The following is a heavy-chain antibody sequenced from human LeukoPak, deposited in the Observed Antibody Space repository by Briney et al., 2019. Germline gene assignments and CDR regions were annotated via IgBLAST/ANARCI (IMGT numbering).Heavy chain of an antibody. CDR3: ARHHRPVEMATSCYFDY. Sequence: PSETLSLTCTVSGGSISSSSYYWGWIRQPPGKGLEWIGRIYYSESTYYNPSLKSRVTISVDTSKNQFSLKLSSVTAADTAVYYCARHHRPVEMATSCYFDYWGQGTLVTVSS. CDR1: GGSISSSSYY. CDR2: IYYSEST. D-gene: IGHD5-24*01. J-gene: IGHJ4*02. V-gene: IGHV4-39*01.